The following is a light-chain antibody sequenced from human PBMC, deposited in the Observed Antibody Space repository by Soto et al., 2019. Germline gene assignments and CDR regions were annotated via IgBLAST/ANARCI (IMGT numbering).Light chain of an antibody. CDR1: QSVSSY. CDR3: KQSGSLPPT. CDR2: DAS. J-gene: IGKJ1*01. V-gene: IGKV3-20*01. Sequence: EIVMTQSPGTLSLSPGERATLSCRASQSVSSYLAWYQQKPGQAPRLLISDASDRATGIPDRFSGSGSGTDFPITISRMATEAFVVYYCKQSGSLPPTSGKETKV.